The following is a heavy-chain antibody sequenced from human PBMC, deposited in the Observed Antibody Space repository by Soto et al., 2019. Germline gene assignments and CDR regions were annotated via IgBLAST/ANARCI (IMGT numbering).Heavy chain of an antibody. V-gene: IGHV3-23*01. CDR3: ANGGYYYYGMDV. Sequence: GGSLRLSCAASGFTFSSYAMSWVRQAPGKGLEWVSAISGSGGSTYYADSVKGRFTISRDNSKNTLYLQMNSLRAEDTAVYYCANGGYYYYGMDVWGQGTTVTVSS. CDR2: ISGSGGST. D-gene: IGHD3-16*01. J-gene: IGHJ6*02. CDR1: GFTFSSYA.